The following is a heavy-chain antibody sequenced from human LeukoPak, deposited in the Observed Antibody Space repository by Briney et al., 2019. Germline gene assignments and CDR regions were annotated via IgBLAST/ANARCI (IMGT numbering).Heavy chain of an antibody. D-gene: IGHD2-2*01. CDR3: ALTMKGN. V-gene: IGHV3-23*01. J-gene: IGHJ4*02. CDR2: ISGSGGST. Sequence: GGSLRLSCAASGFAVSNNYMSWVCQAPGKGLEWVSAISGSGGSTYYADSVKGRFTISRDNSKNTLYLQMNSLRAEDTAVYYCALTMKGNWGQGTLVTVSS. CDR1: GFAVSNNY.